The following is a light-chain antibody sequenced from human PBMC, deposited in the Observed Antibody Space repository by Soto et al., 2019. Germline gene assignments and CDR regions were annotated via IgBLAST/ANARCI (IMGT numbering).Light chain of an antibody. CDR2: GAS. Sequence: EIVMTQSPATLSVSPVERATLSCRASQSVSSNLAWYQQKPGQAPRLLIYGASTRATGIPATSSGSGSGTEFTLTISSLQSEDFAVYYCQQYNNWPRTFGQGTKVDIK. V-gene: IGKV3-15*01. CDR3: QQYNNWPRT. CDR1: QSVSSN. J-gene: IGKJ1*01.